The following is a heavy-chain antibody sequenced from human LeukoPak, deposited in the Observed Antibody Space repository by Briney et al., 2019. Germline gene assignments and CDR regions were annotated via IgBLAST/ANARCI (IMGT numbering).Heavy chain of an antibody. CDR3: ATAPSYYYDSSGYYYVRGGYFDY. CDR2: INHSAST. D-gene: IGHD3-22*01. V-gene: IGHV4-34*01. CDR1: GGSFSGYY. J-gene: IGHJ4*02. Sequence: SETLSLTCAVYGGSFSGYYWSWIRQPPGKGLEWIGEINHSASTNYNPSLKSRVTISVDTSKNQFSLKLSSVTAADTAVYYCATAPSYYYDSSGYYYVRGGYFDYWGQGTLVTVSS.